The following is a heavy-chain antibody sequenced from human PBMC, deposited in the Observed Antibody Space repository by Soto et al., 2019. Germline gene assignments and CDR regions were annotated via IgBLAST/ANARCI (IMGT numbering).Heavy chain of an antibody. Sequence: PSETLSLTCTVSGGPISSYYWSWIRQPAGKGLEWIGRIYTSGSTNYNPSLKSRVTMSVDTSKNQFSLKLSSVTAADTAVYYCARVIRQQLVNYYFDYWGQGTLVTVSS. J-gene: IGHJ4*02. CDR3: ARVIRQQLVNYYFDY. D-gene: IGHD6-13*01. CDR2: IYTSGST. CDR1: GGPISSYY. V-gene: IGHV4-4*07.